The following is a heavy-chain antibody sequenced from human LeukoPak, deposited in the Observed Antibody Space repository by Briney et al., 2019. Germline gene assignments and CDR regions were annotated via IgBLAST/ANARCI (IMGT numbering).Heavy chain of an antibody. D-gene: IGHD3-10*01. CDR3: ARRSPHYHGSGLKDPGAFDI. CDR1: GGSISSYY. CDR2: IYTSGST. J-gene: IGHJ3*02. Sequence: SETLSLTCTVSGGSISSYYWSWIRQPAGKGLEWIGRIYTSGSTNYNPSLKSRVTMSVDTSKNQFSLKLSSVTAADTAVYYCARRSPHYHGSGLKDPGAFDIWGQGTMVTVSS. V-gene: IGHV4-4*07.